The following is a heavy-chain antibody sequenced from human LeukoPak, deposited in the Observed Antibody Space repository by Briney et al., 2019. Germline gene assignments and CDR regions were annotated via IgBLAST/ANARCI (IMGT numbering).Heavy chain of an antibody. V-gene: IGHV1-46*01. CDR3: ARSSSGGNWFDP. CDR1: GYSFTSFY. Sequence: GASVKVSCKASGYSFTSFYIHWVRQAPGQGLDWMGIINPSGDSTSYAQKFQGRVTMTRDTSTSTVYMELSSLRSEDTAVYYCARSSSGGNWFDPWGQGTLVTVSS. D-gene: IGHD6-6*01. CDR2: INPSGDST. J-gene: IGHJ5*02.